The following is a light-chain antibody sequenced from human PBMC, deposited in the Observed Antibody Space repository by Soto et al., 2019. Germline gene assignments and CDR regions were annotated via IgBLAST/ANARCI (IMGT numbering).Light chain of an antibody. CDR2: GNS. J-gene: IGLJ3*02. Sequence: QSVLTQPPSVSGAPGQRVTISCTGSSSNIGAGYDVHWYQQLLGTAPKLLIYGNSNRPSGVPDRFSGSKSGTSASLAITGLQAEDEADYYCQSYDSSLSGWVFGGGTKVIVL. CDR1: SSNIGAGYD. V-gene: IGLV1-40*01. CDR3: QSYDSSLSGWV.